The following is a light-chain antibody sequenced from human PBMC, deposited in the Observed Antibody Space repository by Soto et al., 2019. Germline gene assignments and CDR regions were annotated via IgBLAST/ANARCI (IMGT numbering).Light chain of an antibody. CDR2: WAS. CDR1: QSVLYSSNNKDT. CDR3: QQYYDLLT. Sequence: DIVMTQSPDSLAVSLGERATINCRSSQSVLYSSNNKDTIAWYQQKPGQPLRLLIYWASTRESGVPDRFSGSGSGTDFTLTISSLQAEDVEVYYCQQYYDLLTFGGGTKVEIK. V-gene: IGKV4-1*01. J-gene: IGKJ4*02.